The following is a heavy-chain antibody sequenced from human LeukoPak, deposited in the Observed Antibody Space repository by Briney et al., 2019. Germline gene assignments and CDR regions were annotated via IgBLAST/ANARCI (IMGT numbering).Heavy chain of an antibody. CDR2: SGNDASNT. CDR3: VRGRSGYYFDY. CDR1: GFTFSDLW. J-gene: IGHJ4*02. V-gene: IGHV3-74*01. D-gene: IGHD3-10*01. Sequence: GGSLRLSCAASGFTFSDLWMHWVRQAPGKGLVWVSRSGNDASNTAYADSVKGRFTISRDNAKNTLYLQMNSLRVEDTAVYYCVRGRSGYYFDYWGQGTLVTVSS.